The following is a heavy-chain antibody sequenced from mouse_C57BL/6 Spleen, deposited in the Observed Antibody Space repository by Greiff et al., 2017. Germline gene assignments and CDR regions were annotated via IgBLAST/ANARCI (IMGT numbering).Heavy chain of an antibody. D-gene: IGHD2-4*01. CDR2: INPNNGGT. Sequence: EVQLQQSGPELVKPGASVKISCKASGYTFTDYYMNWVKQSLGKSLEWIGDINPNNGGTSYNQKFKGKATLTVDKSSSTAYMELRSLTSEDSAVYYDARGGGDDDVPGFAYWGQGTLVTVSA. CDR1: GYTFTDYY. J-gene: IGHJ3*01. CDR3: ARGGGDDDVPGFAY. V-gene: IGHV1-26*01.